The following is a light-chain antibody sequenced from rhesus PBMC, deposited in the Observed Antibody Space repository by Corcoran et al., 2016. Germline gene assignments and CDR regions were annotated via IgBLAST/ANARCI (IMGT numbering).Light chain of an antibody. CDR2: YDT. V-gene: IGLV3-36*02. J-gene: IGLJ1*01. CDR3: QFCDSSSDHYI. Sequence: SYDLTQPPSVSVSPGQTARITCGGDKIGSKYVHWYQQKPPQAPVLVIYYDTQRPSGIPERFSGSNSGNTATLTISGVEAGDEADYYCQFCDSSSDHYIFGAGTRLTVL. CDR1: KIGSKY.